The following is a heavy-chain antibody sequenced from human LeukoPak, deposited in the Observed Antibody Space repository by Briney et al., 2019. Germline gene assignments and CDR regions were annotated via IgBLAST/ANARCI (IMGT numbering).Heavy chain of an antibody. J-gene: IGHJ4*02. V-gene: IGHV1-46*01. CDR2: INARRGST. CDR3: ARITISGWYGFDY. D-gene: IGHD6-19*01. CDR1: GYTFTDYV. Sequence: GASVKVSCKTSGYTFTDYVIHWVRQAPGLGHGWMGIINARRGSTRYAQKFQERVVVTRDTSTSTVYMELTSLSSDHTAVYYCARITISGWYGFDYWGQGTLVTVSS.